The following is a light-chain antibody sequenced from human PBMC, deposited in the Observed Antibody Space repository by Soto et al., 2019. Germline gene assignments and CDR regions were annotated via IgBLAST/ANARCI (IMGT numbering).Light chain of an antibody. CDR3: QRYGSSYT. CDR2: GAS. V-gene: IGKV3-20*01. CDR1: QSVSSGY. J-gene: IGKJ2*01. Sequence: EIVLTQSPGTLSLSPGERATLSCRASQSVSSGYLAWYQQTPGQAPRLLIYGASSTATGIPARFSGSGSGTDFTLTISRLEPEDFAVYYCQRYGSSYTFGQGTKLEIK.